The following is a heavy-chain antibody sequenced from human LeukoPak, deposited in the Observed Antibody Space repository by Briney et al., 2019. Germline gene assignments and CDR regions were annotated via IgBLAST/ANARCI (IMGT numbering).Heavy chain of an antibody. J-gene: IGHJ6*02. V-gene: IGHV1-69*13. CDR1: GGTFSSYA. CDR3: AREQPADNYYGMDV. D-gene: IGHD2-2*01. CDR2: IIPIFGTA. Sequence: SVKVSCKASGGTFSSYAISWVRQAPGQGLEWMGGIIPIFGTANYAQKIQGRVTITADEFTSTAYMELSSLRSEDTAVYYCAREQPADNYYGMDVWGQGTTVTVSS.